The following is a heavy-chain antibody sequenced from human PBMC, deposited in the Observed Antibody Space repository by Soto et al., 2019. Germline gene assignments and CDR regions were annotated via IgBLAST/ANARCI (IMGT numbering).Heavy chain of an antibody. D-gene: IGHD3-16*01. CDR1: GGSTSSDNY. Sequence: SETLSLTCTVSGGSTSSDNYWSWIRQPPGKGLEWIGHIYYSGNTDYNPSLKSRLAISIDTSKNQFSLKLTSVTAADTAVYFFAREGGESSDGLYYFDSWGQGSLVTVSS. J-gene: IGHJ4*02. CDR3: AREGGESSDGLYYFDS. CDR2: IYYSGNT. V-gene: IGHV4-30-4*01.